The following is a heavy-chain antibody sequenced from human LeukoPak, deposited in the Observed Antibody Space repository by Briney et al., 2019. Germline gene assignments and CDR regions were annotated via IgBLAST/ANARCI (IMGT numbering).Heavy chain of an antibody. J-gene: IGHJ4*02. CDR3: ARPLSGGMVTGVDC. D-gene: IGHD5-18*01. V-gene: IGHV4-39*01. CDR1: GGSISSSSYY. Sequence: SETLSLTCTVSGGSISSSSYYWGWIRQPPGKGLEWIGSIYYSGSTYYNPSLKSRVTISVDTSKNQFSLKLSSVTAADTAVYYCARPLSGGMVTGVDCWGQGTLVTVSS. CDR2: IYYSGST.